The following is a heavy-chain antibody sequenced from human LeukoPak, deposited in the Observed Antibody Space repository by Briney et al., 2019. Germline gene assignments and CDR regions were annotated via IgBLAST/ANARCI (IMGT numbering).Heavy chain of an antibody. CDR3: AELGITMIGGV. Sequence: GGSLRLSCAASGFTFSNYAMHWVRQAPGKGLEWVAFIRYDAGNKYYADSVKGRFTISRDNSKNTVYLQMDSLRSEDTAVYYCAELGITMIGGVWGKGTTVTISS. CDR2: IRYDAGNK. CDR1: GFTFSNYA. D-gene: IGHD3-10*02. V-gene: IGHV3-30*02. J-gene: IGHJ6*04.